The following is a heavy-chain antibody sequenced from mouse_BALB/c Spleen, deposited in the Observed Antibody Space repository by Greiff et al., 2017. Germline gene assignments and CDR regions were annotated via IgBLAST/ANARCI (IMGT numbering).Heavy chain of an antibody. Sequence: EVMLVESGGGLVQPGGSRKLSCAASGFTFSDYGMAWVRQAPGKGPEWVAFISNLAYSIYYADTVTGRFTISRENAKNTLYLEMSSLRSEDTAMYYCAREGYDYAMDYWGQGTSVTVSS. CDR2: ISNLAYSI. D-gene: IGHD2-14*01. CDR3: AREGYDYAMDY. J-gene: IGHJ4*01. V-gene: IGHV5-15*02. CDR1: GFTFSDYG.